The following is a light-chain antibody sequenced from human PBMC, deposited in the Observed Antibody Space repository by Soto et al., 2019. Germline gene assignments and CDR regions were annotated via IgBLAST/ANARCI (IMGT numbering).Light chain of an antibody. CDR1: SSDVGGYNY. V-gene: IGLV2-8*01. CDR3: ASYAGDSVV. Sequence: QSALTQPPSASGSPGQSVAISCTGTSSDVGGYNYVSWYQQHSGKAPKLIIYEVTRRPSGVPDRFSGSKSGSTASLSVSGLQAEHEADYYCASYAGDSVVFGGGTKLTVL. J-gene: IGLJ2*01. CDR2: EVT.